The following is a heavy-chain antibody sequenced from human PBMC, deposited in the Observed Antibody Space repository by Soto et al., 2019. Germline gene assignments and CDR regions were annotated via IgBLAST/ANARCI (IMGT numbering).Heavy chain of an antibody. CDR3: ARGGSYWARRHYFDS. D-gene: IGHD2-8*02. Sequence: QVQLVQSGAEMKKPGASVKVSCKASGYTFTSYDINWVRQAAGQGPEWMGSVTPRNGDTACAQKSQGIVTVSSNTSMSTVYMELSNLRSDDTAVYYCARGGSYWARRHYFDSWGQGTLVTVSS. J-gene: IGHJ4*02. CDR1: GYTFTSYD. V-gene: IGHV1-8*02. CDR2: VTPRNGDT.